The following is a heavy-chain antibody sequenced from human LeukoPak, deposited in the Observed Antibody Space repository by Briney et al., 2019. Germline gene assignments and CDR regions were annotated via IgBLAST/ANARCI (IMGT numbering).Heavy chain of an antibody. J-gene: IGHJ3*02. Sequence: ASVKVSRKASGYTFTGYYMHWVRQAPGQGLEWMGWINPNSGGTNYAQKFQGRVTMTRDTSISTAYMELSSLRSEDTAVYYCARGPSDDSSGYDAFDIWGQGTMVTVSS. CDR1: GYTFTGYY. CDR3: ARGPSDDSSGYDAFDI. D-gene: IGHD3-22*01. CDR2: INPNSGGT. V-gene: IGHV1-2*02.